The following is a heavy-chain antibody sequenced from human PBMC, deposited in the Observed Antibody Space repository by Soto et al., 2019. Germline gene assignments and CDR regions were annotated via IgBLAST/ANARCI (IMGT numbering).Heavy chain of an antibody. V-gene: IGHV3-48*01. CDR3: ARTALAVYCSGGSCVFDY. Sequence: EVQLVESGGGLVQPGGSLRLSCAASGFTFSSYSMNWVRQAPGKGLEWVSYISSSSSTIYYADSVKGRFTISRDNAKNSLYLQMNSLRAEDTAVYYCARTALAVYCSGGSCVFDYWGQGTLVTVSS. CDR2: ISSSSSTI. J-gene: IGHJ4*02. D-gene: IGHD2-15*01. CDR1: GFTFSSYS.